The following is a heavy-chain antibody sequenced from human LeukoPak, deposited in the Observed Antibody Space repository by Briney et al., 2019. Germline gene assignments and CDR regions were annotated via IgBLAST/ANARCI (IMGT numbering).Heavy chain of an antibody. J-gene: IGHJ6*03. V-gene: IGHV1-69*01. Sequence: GSSVKVSCKASGGTFSSYAISWVRQAPGQGLEWMGGIIPIFGSANYAQKFQGRVTITADESTSTAYMELSSLRSEDTAVYYCASAGYCSGGSCYYYYMDVWGKGTTVTVSS. CDR2: IIPIFGSA. CDR3: ASAGYCSGGSCYYYYMDV. D-gene: IGHD2-15*01. CDR1: GGTFSSYA.